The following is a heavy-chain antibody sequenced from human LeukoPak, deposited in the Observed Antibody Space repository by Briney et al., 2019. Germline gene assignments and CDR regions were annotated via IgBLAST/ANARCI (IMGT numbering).Heavy chain of an antibody. J-gene: IGHJ4*02. CDR2: VDHTGST. V-gene: IGHV4-59*01. CDR3: ARLSGYDWESFYDY. Sequence: SETLSLTCSVSDDSITMYYWTWIRQPPGKGLEWIGYVDHTGSTNFNPSLNGRVSISRDTTKNLFSLRLRSVTAADTAVYFCARLSGYDWESFYDYWGQGTLVTVSS. D-gene: IGHD5-12*01. CDR1: DDSITMYY.